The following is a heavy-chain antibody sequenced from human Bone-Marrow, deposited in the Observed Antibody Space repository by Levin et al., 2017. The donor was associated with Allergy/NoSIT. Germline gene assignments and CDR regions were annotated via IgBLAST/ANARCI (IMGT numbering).Heavy chain of an antibody. D-gene: IGHD5-12*01. V-gene: IGHV3-66*01. CDR3: VARSNGMDV. CDR2: IYSGGSA. J-gene: IGHJ6*02. CDR1: EFIVSSNY. Sequence: LSLTCAASEFIVSSNYMSWVRQAPGKGLDWVSVIYSGGSAYYADSVTGRFTISRDNSKNTLYLQMNSLRAEDTAVYYCVARSNGMDVWGQGTTVTVSS.